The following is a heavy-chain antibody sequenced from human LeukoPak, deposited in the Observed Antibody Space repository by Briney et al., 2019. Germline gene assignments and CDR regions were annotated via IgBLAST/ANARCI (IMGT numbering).Heavy chain of an antibody. V-gene: IGHV3-48*01. CDR2: ISSSSSTI. J-gene: IGHJ4*02. CDR3: ARGAYYYED. Sequence: GGFLRLSCAASGFTFSSHSMNWVRQAPGKGLEWVSYISSSSSTIYYADSVKGRFTNSRDNAKNSLYLQMNSLRAEDTAVYYCARGAYYYEDWGQGTLVTVSS. CDR1: GFTFSSHS. D-gene: IGHD3-22*01.